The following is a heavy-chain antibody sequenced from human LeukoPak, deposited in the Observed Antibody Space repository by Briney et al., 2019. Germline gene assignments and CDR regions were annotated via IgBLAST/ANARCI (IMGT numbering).Heavy chain of an antibody. CDR3: ARGGDYLDY. Sequence: GGSLRLSCAASGFTFSSYAMSWVRQAPGKGLEWVSYISSSGRTIYYADSVQGRFTISRDNAKNSLYLQMNSLRAEDTAVYYCARGGDYLDYWGQGTLVTVSS. CDR1: GFTFSSYA. D-gene: IGHD2-15*01. V-gene: IGHV3-48*03. J-gene: IGHJ4*02. CDR2: ISSSGRTI.